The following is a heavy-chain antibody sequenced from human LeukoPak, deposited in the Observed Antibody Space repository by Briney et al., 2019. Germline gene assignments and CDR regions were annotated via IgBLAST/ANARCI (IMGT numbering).Heavy chain of an antibody. CDR2: IIPIFGIA. CDR3: ANYSKVKEYDYYGMDV. J-gene: IGHJ6*02. D-gene: IGHD4-11*01. V-gene: IGHV1-69*02. Sequence: SVKDSCKASGGTLISYPISWLRQPPGQGLEWMGSIIPIFGIAHYAQKFQGRVTITADKYTSTAYREKSRLRSEDTAVYFCANYSKVKEYDYYGMDVWGQGTTVTVSS. CDR1: GGTLISYP.